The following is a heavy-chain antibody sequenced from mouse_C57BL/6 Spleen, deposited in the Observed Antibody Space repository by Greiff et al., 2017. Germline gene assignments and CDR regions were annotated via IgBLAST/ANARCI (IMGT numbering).Heavy chain of an antibody. CDR2: IWRGGST. J-gene: IGHJ1*03. V-gene: IGHV2-5*01. Sequence: QVHVKQSGPGLVQPSQCLSITCTVSGFSFTSYGVHWVRQSPGKGLDWLGVIWRGGSTDSNAAFMSSLSITKDNYKSQVFFNMNSLQADDTAIYYCAKALNENWYFDVWGTGTTVTGSS. CDR3: AKALNENWYFDV. CDR1: GFSFTSYG.